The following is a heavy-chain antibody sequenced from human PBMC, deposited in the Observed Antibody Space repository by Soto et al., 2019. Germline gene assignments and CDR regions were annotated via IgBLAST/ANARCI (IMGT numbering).Heavy chain of an antibody. CDR3: ARVGRPCNSYGYYNYYDDKDV. V-gene: IGHV3-48*02. Sequence: EVQLVESGGGLVQPGGSLRLSCAASGFTFSSYSMNWVRQAPGKGLEWVSYISSSSSTIYYADSVKGRFTISRDNAKNSLYLQMNSQRDEDTAVYYCARVGRPCNSYGYYNYYDDKDVLGQGTTVTVSS. CDR1: GFTFSSYS. J-gene: IGHJ6*02. D-gene: IGHD5-18*01. CDR2: ISSSSSTI.